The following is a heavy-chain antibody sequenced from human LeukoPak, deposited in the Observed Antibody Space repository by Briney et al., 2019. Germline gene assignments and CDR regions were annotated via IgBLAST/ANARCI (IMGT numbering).Heavy chain of an antibody. CDR1: GFTFSSYA. D-gene: IGHD6-13*01. J-gene: IGHJ4*02. CDR2: ISSSSSTI. CDR3: ARDFWRRSSHTFDY. V-gene: IGHV3-48*04. Sequence: GGSLRLSCAASGFTFSSYAMSWVRQAPGKGLEWVSYISSSSSTIYYADSVKGRFTISRDNAKNLLYLQMNSLRAEDTAVYYCARDFWRRSSHTFDYWGQGTLVTVSS.